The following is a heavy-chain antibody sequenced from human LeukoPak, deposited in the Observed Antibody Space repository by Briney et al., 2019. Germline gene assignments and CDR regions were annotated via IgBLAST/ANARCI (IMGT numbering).Heavy chain of an antibody. CDR3: ARVHYDILTGYAAHFDY. Sequence: GGTLRLSCAASGFTFSSYSMNWGRQAPGKGLEWVSYISSSISTIYYADSVKGRLTISRDNAKNSLYLQMNSLRAEDTAVYYCARVHYDILTGYAAHFDYWGQGTLVTVSS. D-gene: IGHD3-9*01. V-gene: IGHV3-48*01. CDR2: ISSSISTI. CDR1: GFTFSSYS. J-gene: IGHJ4*02.